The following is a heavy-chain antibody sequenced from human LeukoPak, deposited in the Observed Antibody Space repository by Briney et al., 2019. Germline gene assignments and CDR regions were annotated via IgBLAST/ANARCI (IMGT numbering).Heavy chain of an antibody. CDR3: ARAGRGGFDFDY. Sequence: SETLSLTCTFSGGSISSYYWSWLRQPPGKGLDWIGHIHYTGSTNYNPSLKSRVTISLDTSKNQFSLHLSSVTAADTAVYSCARAGRGGFDFDYWGQRALVTVSS. CDR2: IHYTGST. J-gene: IGHJ4*02. D-gene: IGHD3-16*01. CDR1: GGSISSYY. V-gene: IGHV4-59*12.